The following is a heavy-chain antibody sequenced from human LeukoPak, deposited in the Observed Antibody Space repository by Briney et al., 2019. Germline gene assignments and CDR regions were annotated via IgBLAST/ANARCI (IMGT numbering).Heavy chain of an antibody. CDR3: SRMMRGLVPAAPMDI. V-gene: IGHV1-69*13. Sequence: ASVKVSCKASGGTFSTYAISWVRQAPGQGLEWMGGIIPIFGTANYAQKFQGRVTITADESTSTAYMELSSLRSEDTVVYYCSRMMRGLVPAAPMDIWGKGTTVTVSS. J-gene: IGHJ6*03. CDR1: GGTFSTYA. D-gene: IGHD2-2*01. CDR2: IIPIFGTA.